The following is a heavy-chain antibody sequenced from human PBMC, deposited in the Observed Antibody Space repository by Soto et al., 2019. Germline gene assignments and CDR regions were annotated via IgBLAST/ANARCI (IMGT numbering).Heavy chain of an antibody. CDR3: ARSLRGEAY. CDR1: GFTFSSYG. V-gene: IGHV3-48*01. Sequence: EVQLVESGGGLVQPGGSLRLSCAASGFTFSSYGMYWVRQAPGKGLEWVSYITSGSSTINYADSVKGRFTTSRDNAKNSLYLQMNSLRAEDTALYYCARSLRGEAYWGQGTLVTVSS. D-gene: IGHD2-21*01. J-gene: IGHJ4*02. CDR2: ITSGSSTI.